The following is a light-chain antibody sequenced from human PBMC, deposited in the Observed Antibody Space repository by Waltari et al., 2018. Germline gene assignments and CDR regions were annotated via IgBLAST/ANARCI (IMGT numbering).Light chain of an antibody. V-gene: IGKV3-11*01. CDR3: QQRINWPLT. CDR1: QSVRTY. CDR2: DAS. Sequence: EIVLTHSPATLSLSPGDRAPLSCRASQSVRTYLVWYQQRPAQAPRLLIYDASSRPAGIPARFSGSGSGTDFTLTISSLEPEDFAVYYCQQRINWPLTFGGGTKVEIK. J-gene: IGKJ4*01.